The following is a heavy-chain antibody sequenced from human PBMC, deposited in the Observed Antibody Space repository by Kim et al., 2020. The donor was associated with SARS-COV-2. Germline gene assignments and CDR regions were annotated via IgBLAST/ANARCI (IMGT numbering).Heavy chain of an antibody. V-gene: IGHV1-8*01. CDR3: ARGSPIRFETHNWFDP. CDR2: MNPNSGNT. Sequence: ASVKVSCKASGYTFTSYDINWVRQATGQGLEWMGWMNPNSGNTGYAQKFQGRVTMTRNTSISTAYMELSSLRSEDTAVYYCARGSPIRFETHNWFDPWGQGTLGTVSS. CDR1: GYTFTSYD. J-gene: IGHJ5*02. D-gene: IGHD2-21*01.